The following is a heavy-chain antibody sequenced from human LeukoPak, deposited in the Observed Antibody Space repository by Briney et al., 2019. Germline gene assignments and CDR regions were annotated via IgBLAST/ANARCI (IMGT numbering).Heavy chain of an antibody. CDR2: IYTSGST. V-gene: IGHV4-61*02. D-gene: IGHD3-10*01. J-gene: IGHJ4*02. Sequence: SQTLSLTCTVSGGSISSGSYYWSWIRQPAGKGLEWIGRIYTSGSTNYNPSLKSRVTISVDTSKNQFSLKLSSVTAADTAVYYCARDRGVTMVRGGTSSDYWGQGTLVTVSS. CDR1: GGSISSGSYY. CDR3: ARDRGVTMVRGGTSSDY.